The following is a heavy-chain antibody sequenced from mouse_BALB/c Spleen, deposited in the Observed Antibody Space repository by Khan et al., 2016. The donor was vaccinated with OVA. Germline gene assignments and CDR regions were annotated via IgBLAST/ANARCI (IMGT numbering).Heavy chain of an antibody. CDR3: ARIQGGDIDY. CDR2: IRSSGNT. Sequence: EVQLVESGPGLVKPSQSLSLTCTVTGYSITSDYAWNWIRQFPGNKLEWMGFIRSSGNTKYNPSLKSRISITRDTSKNQFFLQLNFVTIEDTATYYCARIQGGDIDYWGQGTTLTVSS. J-gene: IGHJ2*01. V-gene: IGHV3-2*02. D-gene: IGHD3-3*01. CDR1: GYSITSDYA.